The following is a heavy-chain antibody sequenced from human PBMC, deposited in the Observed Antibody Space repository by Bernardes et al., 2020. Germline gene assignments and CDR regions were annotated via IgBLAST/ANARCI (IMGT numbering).Heavy chain of an antibody. CDR3: ARISSEVPAAFDY. J-gene: IGHJ4*02. Sequence: SETLSLTCTVSGGSISSSSYYWGWIRQPPGKGLEWIGSIYYSGSTYYNPSLKSRVTISVDTSKNQFSLKLSSVDTATYYCARISSEVPAAFDYWGQGTLVTVSS. CDR1: GGSISSSSYY. D-gene: IGHD2-2*01. CDR2: IYYSGST. V-gene: IGHV4-39*01.